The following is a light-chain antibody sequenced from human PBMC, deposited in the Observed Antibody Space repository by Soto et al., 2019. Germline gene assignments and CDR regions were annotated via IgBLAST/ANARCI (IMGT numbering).Light chain of an antibody. CDR2: GAS. CDR3: QQYDSSPT. Sequence: EIVMTQSPGTLSLSPGERATLSCRASQSVSSSYLAWYQHKPGQAPRLLIYGASSRATGIPDRFSGSGSGTDFTLTISRLEPEDFAVYYCQQYDSSPTFGQGTKVDIK. V-gene: IGKV3-20*01. J-gene: IGKJ1*01. CDR1: QSVSSSY.